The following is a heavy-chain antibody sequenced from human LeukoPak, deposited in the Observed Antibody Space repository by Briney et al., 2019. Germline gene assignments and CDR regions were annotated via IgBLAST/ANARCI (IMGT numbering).Heavy chain of an antibody. CDR2: ISSSSSYI. CDR3: ARACSSTSCYGGTFDY. V-gene: IGHV3-21*01. J-gene: IGHJ4*02. D-gene: IGHD2-2*01. CDR1: GFTFSSYS. Sequence: GGSLRLSCAASGFTFSSYSMNWVRQAPGKGLEWVSSISSSSSYIYYADSVKGRFTISRDNAKNSLYLQMNSLRAEDTAVYYCARACSSTSCYGGTFDYWGQGALVTVSS.